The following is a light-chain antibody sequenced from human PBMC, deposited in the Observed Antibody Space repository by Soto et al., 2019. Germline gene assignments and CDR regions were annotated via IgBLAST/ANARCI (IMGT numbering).Light chain of an antibody. Sequence: IQLTQSPSSLSASVGDRVTITCRASQGISSYLGWYQQKPGKAPNLLIYDASTLHSGVPSRFSGGGSGTDFTLTISSLQPEDFATYYCQQSYSPPPVTFGQGTRLEI. J-gene: IGKJ5*01. CDR3: QQSYSPPPVT. V-gene: IGKV1-39*01. CDR1: QGISSY. CDR2: DAS.